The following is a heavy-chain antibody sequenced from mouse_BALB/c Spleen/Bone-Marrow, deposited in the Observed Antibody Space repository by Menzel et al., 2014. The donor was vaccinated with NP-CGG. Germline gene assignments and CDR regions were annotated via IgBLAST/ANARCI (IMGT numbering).Heavy chain of an antibody. CDR1: GFTFSNYG. Sequence: EVMLVESGGGLVKSGGSLKLSCAASGFTFSNYGMSWVRQTPGKRLAWVATISGGGSDAVYSDRVKGRFTIPRDNAKNSLYLQRSSLRSEDTALYYCARHAYYDQTEVSFVSWGQATLLTVSA. J-gene: IGHJ3*01. D-gene: IGHD2-4*01. CDR2: ISGGGSDA. V-gene: IGHV5-9-2*01. CDR3: ARHAYYDQTEVSFVS.